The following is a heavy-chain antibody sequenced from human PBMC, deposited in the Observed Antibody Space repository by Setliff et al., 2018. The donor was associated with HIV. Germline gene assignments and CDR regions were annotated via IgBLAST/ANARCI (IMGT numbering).Heavy chain of an antibody. CDR1: GGSISSSNW. J-gene: IGHJ4*02. CDR3: ARLGTGNADHY. Sequence: SETLSLTCAVSGGSISSSNWWSWVRQSPGKGLEWIGEIYHSGSTNYNPSLKSRVTISLDKSKNQISLKLTSVTAADTAVYYCARLGTGNADHYWGQGTRVTVS. V-gene: IGHV4-4*02. D-gene: IGHD1-1*01. CDR2: IYHSGST.